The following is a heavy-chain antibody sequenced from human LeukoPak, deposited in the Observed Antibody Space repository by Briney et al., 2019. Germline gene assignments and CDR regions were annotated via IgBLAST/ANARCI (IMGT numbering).Heavy chain of an antibody. J-gene: IGHJ4*02. Sequence: GGSLRLSCAASGFTFSSYAMHWVRQAPGKGLEWVAVISYDGSNKYYADSVKGRFTISRDNSKNTLYLQMNSLRAEDTAVYYCARVFRGVSYYFDYWGQGTLVTVSS. CDR3: ARVFRGVSYYFDY. D-gene: IGHD3-10*01. V-gene: IGHV3-30-3*01. CDR1: GFTFSSYA. CDR2: ISYDGSNK.